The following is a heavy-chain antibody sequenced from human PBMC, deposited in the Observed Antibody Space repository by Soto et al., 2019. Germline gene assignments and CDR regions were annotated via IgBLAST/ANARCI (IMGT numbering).Heavy chain of an antibody. J-gene: IGHJ5*02. D-gene: IGHD5-12*01. CDR3: AAQSSGIVATSLYNWFDP. V-gene: IGHV1-24*01. Sequence: QVQLVQSGAEVKKPGASVKVSCKVSGYTLTELSMHWVRQAPGKGLEWMGGFDPEDGETIYAQKFQGRGTMTEDTSTDTAYMELSSLRSEDTAVYYCAAQSSGIVATSLYNWFDPWGQGTLGTVSS. CDR2: FDPEDGET. CDR1: GYTLTELS.